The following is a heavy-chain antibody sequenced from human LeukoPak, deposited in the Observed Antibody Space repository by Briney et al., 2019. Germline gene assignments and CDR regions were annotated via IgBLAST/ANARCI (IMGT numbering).Heavy chain of an antibody. J-gene: IGHJ4*02. V-gene: IGHV3-20*04. CDR1: GFTFDDYG. Sequence: GGSLRLSCAASGFTFDDYGMSWVRQAPGKGLEWVSGINWNGGSTGYADSVKGRFTISRDNAKNSLYLQMNSLRAEDTASYYCAREVGYSYGSYYFDYWGQGTLVTVSS. CDR3: AREVGYSYGSYYFDY. D-gene: IGHD5-18*01. CDR2: INWNGGST.